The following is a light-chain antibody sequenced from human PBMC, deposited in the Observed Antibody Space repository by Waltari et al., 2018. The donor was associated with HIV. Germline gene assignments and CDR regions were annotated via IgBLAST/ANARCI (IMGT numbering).Light chain of an antibody. V-gene: IGLV2-14*03. CDR1: TSDVGGYNY. J-gene: IGLJ1*01. CDR2: AVS. CDR3: SSYTSSRSYV. Sequence: QSALTQPASVSGSRGQSITISCTGTTSDVGGYNYVSWYQQHPGKAPKLMIYAVSNLASGFAKRVPGSKSGNTSSLTISGVQVEDEGDYYCSSYTSSRSYVVRTGTRVTV.